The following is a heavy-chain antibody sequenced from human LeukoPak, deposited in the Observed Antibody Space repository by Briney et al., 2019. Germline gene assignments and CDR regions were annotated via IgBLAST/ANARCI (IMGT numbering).Heavy chain of an antibody. CDR3: AKDGGLWVSAHWGDS. J-gene: IGHJ4*02. Sequence: GGSLRLSCVASGFTFTSDAMNWVRQAPGKGLEWVSSTVSRGTTQYADSVKGRFTVSRDNSKSTPFLQMNSLRAEDTAVYYCAKDGGLWVSAHWGDSWGRGTLVTVSS. CDR2: TVSRGTT. V-gene: IGHV3-23*01. D-gene: IGHD7-27*01. CDR1: GFTFTSDA.